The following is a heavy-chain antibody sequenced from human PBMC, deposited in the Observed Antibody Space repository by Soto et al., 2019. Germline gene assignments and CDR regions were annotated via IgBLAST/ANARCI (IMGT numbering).Heavy chain of an antibody. CDR1: GYTFTSYY. CDR3: AREIEYSSSWYLGRTTDY. Sequence: GAPEKASCKASGYTFTSYYMHWVRQPPGQGLEWMGIINPSGGSTSYAQKFQGRVTMTRDTSTSTVYMELSSLRSEDTAVYYCAREIEYSSSWYLGRTTDYWGQGPLVTVSS. V-gene: IGHV1-46*03. J-gene: IGHJ4*02. CDR2: INPSGGST. D-gene: IGHD6-13*01.